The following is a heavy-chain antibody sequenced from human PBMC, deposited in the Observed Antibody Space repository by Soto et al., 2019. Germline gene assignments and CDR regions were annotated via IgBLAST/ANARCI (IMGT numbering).Heavy chain of an antibody. CDR2: ISYDGSNK. CDR3: ANSYCSSTSCYLASDYYYGMDV. J-gene: IGHJ6*02. CDR1: GFTFSSYG. V-gene: IGHV3-30*18. D-gene: IGHD2-2*01. Sequence: GGSLRLSCAASGFTFSSYGMHWVRQAPGKGLEWVAVISYDGSNKYYADSVKGRFTISRDNSKNTLYLQMNSLRAEDTAVYYCANSYCSSTSCYLASDYYYGMDVWGQGTTVTVSS.